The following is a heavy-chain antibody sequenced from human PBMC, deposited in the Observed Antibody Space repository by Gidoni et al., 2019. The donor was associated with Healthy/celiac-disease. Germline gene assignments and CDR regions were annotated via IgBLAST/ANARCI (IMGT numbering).Heavy chain of an antibody. V-gene: IGHV4-4*02. Sequence: QVQLQESGPGLVKPSGTLSLTCAVSGGSISSSNWWSWVRQPPGKGLEWIGEIYHSGSTNYNPSLKSRVTISVDKSKNQFSLKLSSVTAADTAVYYCARRRELTIVVVITSNPYDAFDIWGQGTMVTVSS. D-gene: IGHD3-22*01. CDR2: IYHSGST. CDR1: GGSISSSNW. J-gene: IGHJ3*02. CDR3: ARRRELTIVVVITSNPYDAFDI.